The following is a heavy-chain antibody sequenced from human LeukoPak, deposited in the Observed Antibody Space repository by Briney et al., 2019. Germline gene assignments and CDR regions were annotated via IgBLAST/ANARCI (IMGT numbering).Heavy chain of an antibody. CDR1: GLTFSSHW. CDR2: IWYDGSNK. V-gene: IGHV3-33*08. Sequence: GGSLRLSCAASGLTFSSHWMHWVRQAPGKGLEWVAVIWYDGSNKYYADSVKGRFTISRDNSKNTLYLQMNSLRAEDTAVYYCARDEWEGRIAVAGTGLDYWGQGTLVTVSS. CDR3: ARDEWEGRIAVAGTGLDY. D-gene: IGHD6-19*01. J-gene: IGHJ4*02.